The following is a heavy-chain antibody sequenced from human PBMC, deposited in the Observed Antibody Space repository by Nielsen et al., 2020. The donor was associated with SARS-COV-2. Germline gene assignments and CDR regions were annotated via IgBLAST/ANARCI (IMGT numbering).Heavy chain of an antibody. CDR1: GFTFSNFA. CDR2: IYSGGTT. CDR3: ARDPRYRSGV. Sequence: GESLKISCAASGFTFSNFAMNWVRQAPGKGLECVSIIYSGGTTYYVDSVKGRFTISRDNSKNTMYLQVNSLRAEDTAVYYCARDPRYRSGVWGQGTTVTVSS. D-gene: IGHD6-25*01. V-gene: IGHV3-53*01. J-gene: IGHJ6*02.